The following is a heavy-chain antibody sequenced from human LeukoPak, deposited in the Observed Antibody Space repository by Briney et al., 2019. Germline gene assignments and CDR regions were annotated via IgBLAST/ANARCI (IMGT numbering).Heavy chain of an antibody. CDR2: ILPVFATV. J-gene: IGHJ6*03. V-gene: IGHV1-69*05. CDR1: GGTFSSYG. CDR3: VRDKDEYSSSAHYYYYYMDV. Sequence: ASVKVSCKACGGTFSSYGISWVRQAPGQGLEWMGGILPVFATVNSAQKFQGRVTITTDESTSTAYFELSSLRSEHTAVYYCVRDKDEYSSSAHYYYYYMDVWGKGTTVTASS. D-gene: IGHD6-6*01.